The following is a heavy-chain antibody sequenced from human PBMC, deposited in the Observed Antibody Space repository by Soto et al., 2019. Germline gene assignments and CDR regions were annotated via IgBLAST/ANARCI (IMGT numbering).Heavy chain of an antibody. J-gene: IGHJ4*02. CDR1: GFTFNTYG. CDR3: ARSGHYDSSGYYYL. D-gene: IGHD3-22*01. Sequence: QVQLVESGGGVVQPGRSLRLSCAASGFTFNTYGMHWVRQAPGKGLEWVAVIWADGSDKYYADSVKGRFTISRDNSKNMLYLQMNSLRAEDTAVYYCARSGHYDSSGYYYLWGQGTLLTVSS. CDR2: IWADGSDK. V-gene: IGHV3-33*01.